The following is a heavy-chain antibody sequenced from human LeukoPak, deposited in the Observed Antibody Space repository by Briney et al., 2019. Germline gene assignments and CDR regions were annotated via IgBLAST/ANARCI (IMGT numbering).Heavy chain of an antibody. V-gene: IGHV3-30*18. Sequence: GGTLRLSCAASGFTFSSYGMHWVRQAPGKGLEWVAVISYDGSNKYYADSVKGRFTISRDNSKNTLYLQMNSLRAEDTAVYYCAKSDLSWSGSSTPFDYWGQGTLVTVSS. CDR3: AKSDLSWSGSSTPFDY. CDR1: GFTFSSYG. CDR2: ISYDGSNK. J-gene: IGHJ4*02. D-gene: IGHD1-26*01.